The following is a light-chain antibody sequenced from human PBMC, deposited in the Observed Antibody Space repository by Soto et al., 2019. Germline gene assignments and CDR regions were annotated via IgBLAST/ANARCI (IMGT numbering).Light chain of an antibody. Sequence: QSALTQPASVSGSPGQSITISCTGTSSDVGGYNYVSWYQQHPGKAPKLMIYEVSNRPSGVSNRFSGSKSGNTASLTISGLQAEDEADDYCSSYTSSSIDYVFGTGTKLTFL. V-gene: IGLV2-14*01. CDR3: SSYTSSSIDYV. J-gene: IGLJ1*01. CDR2: EVS. CDR1: SSDVGGYNY.